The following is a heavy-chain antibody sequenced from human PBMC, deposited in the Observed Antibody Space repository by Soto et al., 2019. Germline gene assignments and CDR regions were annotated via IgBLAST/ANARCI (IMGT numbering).Heavy chain of an antibody. CDR1: GGSISNGDYY. Sequence: QVQLQESGPGLVKPSQTLSLTCTVSGGSISNGDYYWNWIRQHPEKGLEWIGYINYRGSTFCTPYIKSRIIISVQKSQNPFSLKRSSVTAADTAVYYGARDAPETAPSWGQGTLVTVSS. D-gene: IGHD2-2*01. V-gene: IGHV4-31*03. CDR3: ARDAPETAPS. J-gene: IGHJ5*02. CDR2: INYRGST.